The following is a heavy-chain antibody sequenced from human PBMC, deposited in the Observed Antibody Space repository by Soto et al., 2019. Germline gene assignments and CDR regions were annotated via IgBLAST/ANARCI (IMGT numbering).Heavy chain of an antibody. J-gene: IGHJ6*02. CDR2: ISSSGSTI. D-gene: IGHD3-3*01. CDR3: ARERTGRITIFGVAHYGMDV. CDR1: GFTFSDYY. Sequence: PGGSLRLSCAASGFTFSDYYMSWIRQAPGKGLEWVSYISSSGSTIYYADSVKGRFTISRDNAKNSLYLQMNSLRAEDTAVYYCARERTGRITIFGVAHYGMDVWGQGTTVTVSS. V-gene: IGHV3-11*01.